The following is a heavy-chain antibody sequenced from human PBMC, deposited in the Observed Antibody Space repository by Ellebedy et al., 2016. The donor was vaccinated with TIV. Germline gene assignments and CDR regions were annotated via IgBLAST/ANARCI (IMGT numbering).Heavy chain of an antibody. J-gene: IGHJ5*02. CDR3: AREGLRHYDILTGYYNWFDP. CDR1: GFTFSSYG. V-gene: IGHV3-30*03. D-gene: IGHD3-9*01. CDR2: ISYDGSNK. Sequence: GGSLRLSXAASGFTFSSYGMHWVRQAPGKGLEWVAVISYDGSNKYYADSVKGRFTISRDNSKNTLYLQMNSLRAEDTAVYYCAREGLRHYDILTGYYNWFDPWGQGTLVTVSS.